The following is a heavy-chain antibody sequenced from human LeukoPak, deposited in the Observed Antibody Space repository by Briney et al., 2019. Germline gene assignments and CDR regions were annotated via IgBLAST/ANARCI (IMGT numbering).Heavy chain of an antibody. D-gene: IGHD3-3*01. CDR3: ARTLYDFWSGSYNWFDP. J-gene: IGHJ5*02. CDR2: INPNSGGT. CDR1: GYTFTGYY. Sequence: ASVKVSCKASGYTFTGYYMHWVRQAPGQGLEWMGWINPNSGGTNYAQKSQGRVTMTRDTSISTAYMELSRLRSDDTAVYYCARTLYDFWSGSYNWFDPWGQGTLVTVSS. V-gene: IGHV1-2*02.